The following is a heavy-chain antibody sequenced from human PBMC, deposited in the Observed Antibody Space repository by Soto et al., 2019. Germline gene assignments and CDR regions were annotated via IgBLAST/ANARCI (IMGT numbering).Heavy chain of an antibody. D-gene: IGHD5-18*01. Sequence: EVQLLESGGNLVQPGGSLRLSCAASGFTFSNYAMSWVRQAPGKGLEWVSYISNTGGRTNYADSVKGRFTISRDNSKNTLYLQMNSLRGKDTAIYYCAKSGYTPSNRFDPWGQGTRVIVSS. CDR1: GFTFSNYA. CDR2: ISNTGGRT. V-gene: IGHV3-23*01. CDR3: AKSGYTPSNRFDP. J-gene: IGHJ5*02.